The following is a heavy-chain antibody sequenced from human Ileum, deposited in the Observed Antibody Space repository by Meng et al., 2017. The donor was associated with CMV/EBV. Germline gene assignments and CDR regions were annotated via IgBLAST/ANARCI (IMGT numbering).Heavy chain of an antibody. J-gene: IGHJ4*02. Sequence: GESLKISCAASGFTFSSYGMHWVRQAPGKGLEWVAFIRYDGSNKYYADSVKGRFTISRDNSKKTLYLQMNSLRAEDTAVYYCAKDGGSSTSCPDYWGQGTLVTVSS. CDR1: GFTFSSYG. CDR2: IRYDGSNK. V-gene: IGHV3-30*02. CDR3: AKDGGSSTSCPDY. D-gene: IGHD2-2*01.